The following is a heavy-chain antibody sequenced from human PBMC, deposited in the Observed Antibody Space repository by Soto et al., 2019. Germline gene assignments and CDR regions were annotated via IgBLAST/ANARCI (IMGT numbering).Heavy chain of an antibody. J-gene: IGHJ4*02. CDR2: TTAILGTR. Sequence: GASVKVSCKASGDTLSHYCVSWVLQVPGKGLEWMGGTTAILGTRDYAQKFQGRMTITSDESTTTSYMELNSLTSDDTAVYYCAAGDSSDTGDHWGQGTLVTVSS. CDR1: GDTLSHYC. D-gene: IGHD5-18*01. CDR3: AAGDSSDTGDH. V-gene: IGHV1-69*13.